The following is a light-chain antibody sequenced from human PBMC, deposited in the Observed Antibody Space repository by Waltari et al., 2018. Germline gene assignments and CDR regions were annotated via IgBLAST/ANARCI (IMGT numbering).Light chain of an antibody. CDR1: QYIRNW. Sequence: DIQMTQSPSSVSASVGDRVTITCRASQYIRNWLAWYQQKPGEAPELLISAASTLQSGGPSRFSGSGSGTDFTLTISSLQPEDFATYYCQQTYSFPLTFGGGTKVEIK. V-gene: IGKV1-12*01. CDR3: QQTYSFPLT. J-gene: IGKJ4*01. CDR2: AAS.